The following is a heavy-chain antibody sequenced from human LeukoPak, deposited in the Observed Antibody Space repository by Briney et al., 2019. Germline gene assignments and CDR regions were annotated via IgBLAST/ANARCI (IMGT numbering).Heavy chain of an antibody. D-gene: IGHD3-10*01. J-gene: IGHJ4*02. Sequence: PGGSLRLSCAASGFALSNYWMNWVRQAPGKGLEWVSVMSADSATTFYADSVKGRFTISRDNAKNTVFLQMSSLRAEDTALYYCARKSASGNYPLDYWGQGTLVTVSS. CDR3: ARKSASGNYPLDY. V-gene: IGHV3-23*01. CDR2: MSADSATT. CDR1: GFALSNYW.